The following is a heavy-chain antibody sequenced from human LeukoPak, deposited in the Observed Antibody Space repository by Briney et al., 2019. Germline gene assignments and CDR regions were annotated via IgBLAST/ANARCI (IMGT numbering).Heavy chain of an antibody. CDR2: VNKDGSDT. J-gene: IGHJ4*02. Sequence: GGSLRLSCAASGFMFSDYWMHWVRQAPGKGLVWVSRVNKDGSDTTYADSVKGRFTISRDNAKNTVYLQMHSLTVEDTAVYYCARDVGYRVDDCGQGTLVTVS. CDR1: GFMFSDYW. D-gene: IGHD1-1*01. V-gene: IGHV3-74*03. CDR3: ARDVGYRVDD.